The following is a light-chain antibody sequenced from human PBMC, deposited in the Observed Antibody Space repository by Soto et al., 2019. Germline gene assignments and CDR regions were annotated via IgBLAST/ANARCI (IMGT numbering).Light chain of an antibody. Sequence: QSALTQPRSVSGSPGQSVTIACTGTSSDVGRYDYVSWYQQHPGEAPKLVVYDVTKRPSGVPDRFSGSKSGNTASLTISGLQAEDEADYYCTSYAGGNILVFGGGTQLTVL. V-gene: IGLV2-11*01. CDR2: DVT. CDR1: SSDVGRYDY. CDR3: TSYAGGNILV. J-gene: IGLJ2*01.